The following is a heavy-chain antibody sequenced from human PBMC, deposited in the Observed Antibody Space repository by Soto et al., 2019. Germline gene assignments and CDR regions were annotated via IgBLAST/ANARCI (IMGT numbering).Heavy chain of an antibody. V-gene: IGHV5-10-1*04. CDR3: ARRVYSGSYFG. D-gene: IGHD1-26*01. Sequence: PGESLKISCEGSGYKFISYWIYWVRQMPGKGLEWMGRIDPSASYTNYSPSFQGQVTISADKSISTAYLQWSSLKASDTAMYYCARRVYSGSYFGWGQGTLVTVSS. CDR2: IDPSASYT. J-gene: IGHJ4*02. CDR1: GYKFISYW.